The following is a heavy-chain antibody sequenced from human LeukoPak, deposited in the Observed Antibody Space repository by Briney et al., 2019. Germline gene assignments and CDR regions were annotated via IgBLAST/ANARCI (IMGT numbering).Heavy chain of an antibody. V-gene: IGHV3-30*02. CDR1: GFTFISYG. J-gene: IGHJ6*03. Sequence: GGSLRLSCAASGFTFISYGMHWVRQAPGKGREWGTFIRYDGSKKYYADSVKGRFIISRDNSKNTLYLQMNSLRAEDTAVYYCAKDTVKVTTIRRVPHYMDVWGKGTTVTISS. CDR2: IRYDGSKK. D-gene: IGHD5-12*01. CDR3: AKDTVKVTTIRRVPHYMDV.